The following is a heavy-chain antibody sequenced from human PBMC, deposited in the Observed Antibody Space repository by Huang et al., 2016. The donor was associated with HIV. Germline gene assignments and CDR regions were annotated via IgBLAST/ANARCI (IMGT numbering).Heavy chain of an antibody. CDR2: IRQDESEK. V-gene: IGHV3-7*03. D-gene: IGHD1-7*01. CDR3: ATKTAGMDI. Sequence: VESGGRLVQPGGSIRLACVGSTFRFGAYWMSWVCQPPGKGREGVANIRQDESEKYYVDSVKGRFNISRDNAKKVVFLEMNNVRVEDTATYFCATKTAGMDIWGQGTTVTVS. CDR1: TFRFGAYW. J-gene: IGHJ6*02.